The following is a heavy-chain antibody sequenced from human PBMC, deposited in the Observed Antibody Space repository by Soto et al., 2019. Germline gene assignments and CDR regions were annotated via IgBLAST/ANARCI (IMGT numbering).Heavy chain of an antibody. CDR3: ERDEKGDNGRAFDP. CDR2: IYTSGNT. J-gene: IGHJ5*02. V-gene: IGHV4-4*07. Sequence: PSETLSLTCTASGGSISNYYWSWIRQPAGKGLEWIGRIYTSGNTNYNPSLKGRVTMSVDMSKNQFSLKLSSVAAADTAVYYCERDEKGDNGRAFDPWGQGTLVTVSS. D-gene: IGHD2-21*02. CDR1: GGSISNYY.